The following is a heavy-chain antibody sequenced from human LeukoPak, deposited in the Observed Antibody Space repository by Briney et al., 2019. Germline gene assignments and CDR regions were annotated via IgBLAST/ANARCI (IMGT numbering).Heavy chain of an antibody. D-gene: IGHD3-10*01. J-gene: IGHJ5*02. Sequence: ASVKVSCKASGGTFSSYAISWVRQAPGQGLEWMGWINPNSGGTNYAQKFQGRVTMTRDTSISTAYMELSRLRSDDTAVYYCARPMVPFVNWFDPWGQGTLVTVSS. CDR3: ARPMVPFVNWFDP. CDR2: INPNSGGT. CDR1: GGTFSSYA. V-gene: IGHV1-2*02.